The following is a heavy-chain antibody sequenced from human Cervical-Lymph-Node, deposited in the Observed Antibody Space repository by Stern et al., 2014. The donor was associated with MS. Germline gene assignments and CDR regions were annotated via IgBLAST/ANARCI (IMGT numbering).Heavy chain of an antibody. CDR2: ITPQGGGT. CDR3: AKGLYYDSSGFVF. D-gene: IGHD3-22*01. CDR1: GYTFTGYY. J-gene: IGHJ4*02. Sequence: EQLVESGAEVKRPGASVKVSCKTSGYTFTGYYIHWVRQAHGQGLEWMGRITPQGGGTNYAQKFQDRVTMTRDTSISTAYMELSRLRSDDTAIYYCAKGLYYDSSGFVFWGQGTLVTVSS. V-gene: IGHV1-2*06.